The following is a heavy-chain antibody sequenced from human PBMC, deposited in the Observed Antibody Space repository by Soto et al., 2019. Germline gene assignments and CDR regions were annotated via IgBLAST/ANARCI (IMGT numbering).Heavy chain of an antibody. CDR2: ISSGTSTI. J-gene: IGHJ5*02. CDR1: GFTFSSYN. CDR3: ATERDSSGWYNWFDP. D-gene: IGHD3-22*01. Sequence: EVQLAESGGGLVQPGGSLRLSCAASGFTFSSYNMNWVRQAPGKGLEWVSYISSGTSTIYYADSVKGRFTISRVNAKNSLYLQMNSLRAEDTAVYYCATERDSSGWYNWFDPWGQGTLLTVSS. V-gene: IGHV3-48*01.